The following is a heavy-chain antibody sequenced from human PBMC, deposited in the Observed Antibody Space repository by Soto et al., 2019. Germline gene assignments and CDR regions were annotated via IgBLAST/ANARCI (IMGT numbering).Heavy chain of an antibody. CDR1: GVTFSSYA. J-gene: IGHJ6*02. CDR2: IIPIFGTA. Sequence: SVKVSCKASGVTFSSYAISWVRQAPGQGLEWMGGIIPIFGTANYAQKFQGRVTITADESTSTAYMELSSLRSEDTAVYYCARGDYGSGSYYNVGYYYGMDVWGQGTTVTVSS. V-gene: IGHV1-69*13. D-gene: IGHD3-10*01. CDR3: ARGDYGSGSYYNVGYYYGMDV.